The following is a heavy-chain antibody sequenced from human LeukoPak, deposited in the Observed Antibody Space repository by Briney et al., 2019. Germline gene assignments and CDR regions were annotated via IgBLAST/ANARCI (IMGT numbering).Heavy chain of an antibody. V-gene: IGHV3-7*01. D-gene: IGHD5-12*01. J-gene: IGHJ4*02. CDR3: ASGQWLRLLFDY. CDR1: GFTFSSYW. CDR2: IKQDGSEK. Sequence: GGSLRPSCAASGFTFSSYWMSWVRQAPGKGLEWVANIKQDGSEKYYVDSVKGRFTISRDNAKNSLYLQMNSLRAEDTAVYYCASGQWLRLLFDYWGQGTLVTVSS.